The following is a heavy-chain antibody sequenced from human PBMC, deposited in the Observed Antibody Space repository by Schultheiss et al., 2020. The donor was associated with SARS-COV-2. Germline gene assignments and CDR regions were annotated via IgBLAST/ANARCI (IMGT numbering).Heavy chain of an antibody. Sequence: SETLSLTCTVSGGSISSGGYYWSWIRQHPGKGLEWIGYIYYSGSTNYNPSLKSRVTISVDTSKNQFSLKLSSVTAADTAVYYCARGWGSSSWYPYYYYGMDVWGQGTTVTVSS. D-gene: IGHD6-13*01. CDR2: IYYSGST. CDR3: ARGWGSSSWYPYYYYGMDV. CDR1: GGSISSGGYY. J-gene: IGHJ6*02. V-gene: IGHV4-31*03.